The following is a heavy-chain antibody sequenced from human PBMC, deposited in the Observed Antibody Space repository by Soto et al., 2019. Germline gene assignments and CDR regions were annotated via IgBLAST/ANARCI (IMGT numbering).Heavy chain of an antibody. CDR1: GYTFTNYG. Sequence: QVQLVQSGVEVKKPGASVKVSCKASGYTFTNYGLSWVRQAPGQGFEWMGWISPHNGNTNYAQKVQGRVTMTTDTSTSTATMELRSLRSDDTAVYYCARGPSSGWYYFDSWGQGTRVTVSS. D-gene: IGHD6-19*01. J-gene: IGHJ4*02. CDR2: ISPHNGNT. CDR3: ARGPSSGWYYFDS. V-gene: IGHV1-18*01.